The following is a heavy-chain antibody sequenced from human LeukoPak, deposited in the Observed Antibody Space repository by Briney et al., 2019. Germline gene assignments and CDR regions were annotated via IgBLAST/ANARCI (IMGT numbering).Heavy chain of an antibody. CDR3: ARDPGYSRPSSYGYFDH. CDR2: ITSSSDSI. V-gene: IGHV3-48*02. Sequence: GGSLRLSCATSGFTFSAYSMIWVRHTPGKGLECLSYITSSSDSIHYADSVRGRFTVSRDNAKNSLYLQMNSLRDEDTAVYYCARDPGYSRPSSYGYFDHWGQGTLATVSS. D-gene: IGHD1-26*01. CDR1: GFTFSAYS. J-gene: IGHJ4*02.